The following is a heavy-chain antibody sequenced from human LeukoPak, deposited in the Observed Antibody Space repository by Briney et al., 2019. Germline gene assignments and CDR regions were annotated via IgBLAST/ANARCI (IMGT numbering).Heavy chain of an antibody. CDR3: AKVKYSSGYEDDAFDI. CDR1: GFTFSSYA. J-gene: IGHJ3*02. CDR2: ISGSGGST. Sequence: GGSLRLSCAASGFTFSSYAMSWVRQAPGKGLEWVSAISGSGGSTYYADSVKGRFTISRDNSKNTLYLQMNSLRAEDTAVYYCAKVKYSSGYEDDAFDIWGQGTMVTVSS. D-gene: IGHD3-22*01. V-gene: IGHV3-23*01.